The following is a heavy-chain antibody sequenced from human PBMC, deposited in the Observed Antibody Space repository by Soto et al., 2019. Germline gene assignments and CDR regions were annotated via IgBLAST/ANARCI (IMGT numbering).Heavy chain of an antibody. CDR3: ARAGVVVAATGAFDI. V-gene: IGHV1-3*01. J-gene: IGHJ3*02. D-gene: IGHD2-15*01. CDR1: GYTFTSYA. CDR2: INAGNGNT. Sequence: GASVKVSCKASGYTFTSYAMHWVRQAPGQRLEWMGWINAGNGNTKYSQKFQGRVTITRDTSASTAYMELSSLRSEDTAVYYCARAGVVVAATGAFDIWGQGTMVTV.